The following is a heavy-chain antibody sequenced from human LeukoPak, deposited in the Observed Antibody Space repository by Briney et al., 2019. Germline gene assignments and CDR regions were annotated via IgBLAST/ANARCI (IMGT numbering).Heavy chain of an antibody. CDR2: TSGSRGST. J-gene: IGHJ5*02. Sequence: PGGSLRLPCAASGFTFSSYGMSWVRQAPGKGLAWVSATSGSRGSTYYADSVKGRFTISRDNAKNTLYLQMNSLRAEDTAVYYSARVTGGRYCSTTSCYMRGWFDPWGQGTLVTVSS. V-gene: IGHV3-23*01. D-gene: IGHD2-2*02. CDR3: ARVTGGRYCSTTSCYMRGWFDP. CDR1: GFTFSSYG.